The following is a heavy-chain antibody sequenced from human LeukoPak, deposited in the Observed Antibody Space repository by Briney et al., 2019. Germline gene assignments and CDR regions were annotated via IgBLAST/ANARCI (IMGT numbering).Heavy chain of an antibody. Sequence: GGSLRLSCAASGFTSSTYWMTWVRQAPGKGLEWVANIKQDGSEKYYVDSVKGRFTISRDNAKNSLYLQMNSLRAEDTAVYYCARGGNWNDPYFDYWGQGTLVTVSS. CDR1: GFTSSTYW. CDR3: ARGGNWNDPYFDY. D-gene: IGHD1-20*01. CDR2: IKQDGSEK. J-gene: IGHJ4*02. V-gene: IGHV3-7*01.